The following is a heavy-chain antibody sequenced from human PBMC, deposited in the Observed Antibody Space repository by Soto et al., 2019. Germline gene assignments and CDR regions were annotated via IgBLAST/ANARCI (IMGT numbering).Heavy chain of an antibody. D-gene: IGHD6-19*01. J-gene: IGHJ6*02. V-gene: IGHV1-69*01. CDR1: GGTFSSYA. Sequence: QVQLVQSGAEVKKPGSSVKVSCKASGGTFSSYAISWVRQAPGQGLEWMGGIIPIFGTANYAQKFQGRVTITADESTITAYMELSSLRSEDTAVYYCARGSLGSGYRKYYYYGMDVWGQGTTVTVSS. CDR2: IIPIFGTA. CDR3: ARGSLGSGYRKYYYYGMDV.